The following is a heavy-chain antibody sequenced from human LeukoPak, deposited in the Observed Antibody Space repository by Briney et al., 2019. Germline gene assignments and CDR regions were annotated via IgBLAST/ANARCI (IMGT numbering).Heavy chain of an antibody. Sequence: PGGTLRLSCAASGLTFSSYGMSWVRQAPGKGLEWVSAISVSGGSTYYADSVKGRFTISRDNSKNTLYLQMNSLRAEDTAVYYCARDSFTIFGVVVAFDIWGQGTMVTVSS. CDR3: ARDSFTIFGVVVAFDI. J-gene: IGHJ3*02. V-gene: IGHV3-23*01. CDR1: GLTFSSYG. D-gene: IGHD3-3*01. CDR2: ISVSGGST.